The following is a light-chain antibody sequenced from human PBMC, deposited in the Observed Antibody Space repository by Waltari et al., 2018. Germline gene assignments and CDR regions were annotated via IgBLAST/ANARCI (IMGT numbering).Light chain of an antibody. V-gene: IGLV1-44*01. J-gene: IGLJ2*01. CDR2: SNN. CDR1: SSNIGSNT. Sequence: QSVLTQPPSASGTPGQRVTISCSGSSSNIGSNTVNWYQQLPGTAPKLLLYSNNQRPSGAPVRFSGSKSGTSASLAISGLQSEDEADYYCAAWDDSLNGPVFGGGTKLTVL. CDR3: AAWDDSLNGPV.